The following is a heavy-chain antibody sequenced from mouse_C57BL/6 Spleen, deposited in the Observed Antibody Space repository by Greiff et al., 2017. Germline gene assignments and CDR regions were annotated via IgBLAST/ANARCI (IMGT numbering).Heavy chain of an antibody. Sequence: QVQLQQPGAELVRPGSSVKLSCKASGYTFTSYWMHWVKQRPIQGLEWIGNINPSDSETHYNQKFKDKATLTVNKSSSTAYMQLSSLTSEDSAVYYCAREGGPWFAYWGQGTLVTVSA. V-gene: IGHV1-52*01. CDR1: GYTFTSYW. J-gene: IGHJ3*01. CDR3: AREGGPWFAY. CDR2: INPSDSET.